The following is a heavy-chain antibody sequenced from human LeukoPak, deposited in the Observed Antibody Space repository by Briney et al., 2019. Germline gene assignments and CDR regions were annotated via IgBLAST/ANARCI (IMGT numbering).Heavy chain of an antibody. J-gene: IGHJ6*04. V-gene: IGHV3-23*01. CDR2: ISGSGGST. CDR1: GFTFSSYA. CDR3: AKDGSSSWSYYYYYGMDV. D-gene: IGHD6-13*01. Sequence: PGGSLRLSCAASGFTFSSYAVSWVRQAPGKGLEWVSAISGSGGSTYYADAGKGRFTISRDNSKNTLYLQMNSLRAEDTAVYYCAKDGSSSWSYYYYYGMDVWGKGTTVTVSS.